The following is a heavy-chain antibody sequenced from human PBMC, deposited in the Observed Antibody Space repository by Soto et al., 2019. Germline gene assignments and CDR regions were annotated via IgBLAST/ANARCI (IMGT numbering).Heavy chain of an antibody. CDR1: GFTFSSYG. CDR3: AKDPHDFWSGYYLYYYYYYGMDV. D-gene: IGHD3-3*01. V-gene: IGHV3-30*18. CDR2: ISYDGSNK. Sequence: QVQLVESGGGVVQPGRSLRLSCAASGFTFSSYGMHWVRQAPGKGLEWVAVISYDGSNKYYADSVKGRFTISRDNSKNTLYLQMNSLGAEDTAVYYCAKDPHDFWSGYYLYYYYYYGMDVWGQGTTVTVSS. J-gene: IGHJ6*02.